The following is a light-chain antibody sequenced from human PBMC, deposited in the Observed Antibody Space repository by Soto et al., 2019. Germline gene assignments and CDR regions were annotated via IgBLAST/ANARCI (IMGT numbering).Light chain of an antibody. CDR2: SAS. CDR3: QQNGSLPIT. V-gene: IGKV3-20*01. CDR1: QSLSGGY. Sequence: EIVLTQSPGILSLSPGERATLSCRASQSLSGGYLAWFQQKTGQTPRLLIYSASNRDTGIPDRFSGSGSGTDFAHTISRLEPEDFVVYYCQQNGSLPITFGQGTRLEIK. J-gene: IGKJ5*01.